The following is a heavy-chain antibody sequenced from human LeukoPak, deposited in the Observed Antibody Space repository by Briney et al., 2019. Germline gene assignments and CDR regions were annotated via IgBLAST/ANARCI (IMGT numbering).Heavy chain of an antibody. Sequence: TSETLSLTCTVSGGSISSYYWSWIRQPPGKGLEWIGYIYYSGSTNYNPSLKSRVTISVDTSKNQFSLKLSSVTAADTAVYCCARDEYNWFDPWGQGTLVTVSS. CDR2: IYYSGST. J-gene: IGHJ5*02. CDR1: GGSISSYY. CDR3: ARDEYNWFDP. V-gene: IGHV4-59*01.